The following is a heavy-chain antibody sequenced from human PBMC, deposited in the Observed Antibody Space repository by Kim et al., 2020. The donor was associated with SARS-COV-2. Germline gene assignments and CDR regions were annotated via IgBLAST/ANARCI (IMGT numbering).Heavy chain of an antibody. CDR2: IWYDGSNK. Sequence: GGSLRLSCAASGFTFSSYGMHWVRQAPGKGLEWVAVIWYDGSNKYYADSVKGRFTISRDNSKNTLYLQMNSLRAEDTAVYYCARDYSSWHLQYYYYGMDVWGQGTTVTVSS. CDR3: ARDYSSWHLQYYYYGMDV. V-gene: IGHV3-33*01. CDR1: GFTFSSYG. J-gene: IGHJ6*02. D-gene: IGHD6-13*01.